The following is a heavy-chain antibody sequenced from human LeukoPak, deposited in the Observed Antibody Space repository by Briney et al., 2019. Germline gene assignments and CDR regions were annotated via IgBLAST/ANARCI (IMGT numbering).Heavy chain of an antibody. CDR3: GRDWKLDY. J-gene: IGHJ4*02. D-gene: IGHD1-1*01. CDR1: GFTSSSYA. Sequence: GGSLRLSCAASGFTSSSYAMSWVRQAPGKGLEWVSAISDNGGDTKYADSVKGRFTMSRDNSRNTLYLQMNSLRVEDTAIYYCGRDWKLDYWGQGTLVTVSS. V-gene: IGHV3-23*01. CDR2: ISDNGGDT.